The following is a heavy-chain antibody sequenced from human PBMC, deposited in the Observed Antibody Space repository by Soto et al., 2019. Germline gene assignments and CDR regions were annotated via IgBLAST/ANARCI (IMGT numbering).Heavy chain of an antibody. V-gene: IGHV3-11*01. D-gene: IGHD3-10*01. CDR2: ISTSGSTI. Sequence: GGSLSLSYAAYGFTFSDYYMSWIRQAPGKGVEWVSYISTSGSTIYYGDSVKGRFTISRDNAKNSLYLQMNSLRAEDTAVYYCARTMVRGVMTLQHYYYMDVWGKGTTLTVS. J-gene: IGHJ6*03. CDR1: GFTFSDYY. CDR3: ARTMVRGVMTLQHYYYMDV.